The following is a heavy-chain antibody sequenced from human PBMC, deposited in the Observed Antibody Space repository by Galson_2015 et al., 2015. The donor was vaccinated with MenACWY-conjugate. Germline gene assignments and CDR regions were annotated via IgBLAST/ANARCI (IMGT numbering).Heavy chain of an antibody. Sequence: SLRLSCAASGFSVSSNFMTWVRQAPGKGLEWVSVIYSDALGATTHYSDSVKGRFTSSRDNSKNTLYLQMNSLRVEDTAVYYCAREGRYVGSYSDLDYWGQGTLVTVSS. CDR3: AREGRYVGSYSDLDY. V-gene: IGHV3-53*01. CDR1: GFSVSSNF. CDR2: IYSDALGATT. D-gene: IGHD1-26*01. J-gene: IGHJ4*02.